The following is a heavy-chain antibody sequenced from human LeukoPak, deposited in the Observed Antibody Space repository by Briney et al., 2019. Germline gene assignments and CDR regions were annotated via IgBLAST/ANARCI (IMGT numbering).Heavy chain of an antibody. CDR2: INSDGSTT. CDR3: ARSRVEMATSLLDY. Sequence: PGGSLRLSCAASGFTFSNYWMHWVRQAPGKGLVWVSRINSDGSTTTYADSVKGRFTISRDNAKNTLYLQMNSLRAEDTAVYYCARSRVEMATSLLDYRGQGTLVTVSS. V-gene: IGHV3-74*01. J-gene: IGHJ4*02. D-gene: IGHD5-24*01. CDR1: GFTFSNYW.